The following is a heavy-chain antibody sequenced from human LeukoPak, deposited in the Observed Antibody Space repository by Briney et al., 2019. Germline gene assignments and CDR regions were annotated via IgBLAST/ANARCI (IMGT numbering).Heavy chain of an antibody. J-gene: IGHJ4*02. CDR3: ARDDPYYEILTGYYRGYYFDY. D-gene: IGHD3-9*01. V-gene: IGHV3-48*03. CDR1: GFTFSSYE. Sequence: GGSLRLSCAVSGFTFSSYEMNWVRQAPGKGLEWVSYISISGSTIYYADSVKGRFTISRDNAKNSLYLQMNSLRAEDTAVYYCARDDPYYEILTGYYRGYYFDYWGQGTLVTVSS. CDR2: ISISGSTI.